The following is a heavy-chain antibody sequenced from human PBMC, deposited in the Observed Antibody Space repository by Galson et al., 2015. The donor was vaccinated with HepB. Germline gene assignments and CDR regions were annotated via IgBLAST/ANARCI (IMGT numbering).Heavy chain of an antibody. CDR1: GFIFSNYA. CDR2: ITGNGADT. J-gene: IGHJ4*02. CDR3: AKRGDGSGSHFDY. V-gene: IGHV3-23*01. Sequence: SLRLSCAASGFIFSNYAMYWVRRAPGKGLEWVSAITGNGADTYYADSVNGRFTISRDNSKNTLYLQMNSLRAEDTAVYYCAKRGDGSGSHFDYWGQGTVVTVSS. D-gene: IGHD3-10*01.